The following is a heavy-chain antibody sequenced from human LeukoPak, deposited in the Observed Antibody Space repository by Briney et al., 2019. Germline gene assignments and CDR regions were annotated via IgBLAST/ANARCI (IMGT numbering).Heavy chain of an antibody. CDR3: ARTPGTYYYYMDV. Sequence: SETLSLTCAVYGGSFSGYYWSWIRQPPGKGLEWIGSIYYSGSTYYNPSLKRRVTISVETSKNQFSLKLSSVTAADTAVYYCARTPGTYYYYMDVWGKGTTVTVSS. CDR1: GGSFSGYY. CDR2: IYYSGST. J-gene: IGHJ6*03. V-gene: IGHV4-34*01. D-gene: IGHD1-1*01.